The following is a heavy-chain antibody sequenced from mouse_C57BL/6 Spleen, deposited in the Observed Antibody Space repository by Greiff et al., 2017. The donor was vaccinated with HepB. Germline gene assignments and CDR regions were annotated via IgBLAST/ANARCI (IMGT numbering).Heavy chain of an antibody. D-gene: IGHD1-1*01. Sequence: VQLQQSGAELVRPGASVKLSCKASGYTFTDYYINWVKQRPGQGLEWIARIYPGSGNTYYNEKFTGKATLTAEKSSSTDYMQLSSLTSEDSAVYFCAREWDYYGSSYVYYAMDYWGQGTSVTVSS. CDR1: GYTFTDYY. CDR3: AREWDYYGSSYVYYAMDY. CDR2: IYPGSGNT. V-gene: IGHV1-76*01. J-gene: IGHJ4*01.